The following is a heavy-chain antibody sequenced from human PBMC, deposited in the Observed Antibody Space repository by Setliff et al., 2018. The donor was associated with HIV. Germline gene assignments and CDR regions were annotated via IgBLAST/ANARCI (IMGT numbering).Heavy chain of an antibody. CDR1: GGSISSSSYY. J-gene: IGHJ4*02. CDR3: ARYRRDDYYLTAYFDS. V-gene: IGHV4-39*07. D-gene: IGHD1-26*01. Sequence: SETLSLTCTVSGGSISSSSYYWGWIRQPPGKGLEWIVSIPYSGSTYYNPSLKSRVTISVDTSKNQFSLKLSSLTAADTAVYYCARYRRDDYYLTAYFDSWGQGTLVTVSS. CDR2: IPYSGST.